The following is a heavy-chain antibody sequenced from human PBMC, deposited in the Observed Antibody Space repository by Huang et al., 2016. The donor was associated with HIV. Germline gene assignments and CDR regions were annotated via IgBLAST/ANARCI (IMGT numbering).Heavy chain of an antibody. D-gene: IGHD2-15*01. CDR1: GFKFSNYW. CDR2: IKIDGRTT. Sequence: EEHLVESGGGLVKPGGSLRLSCEASGFKFSNYWMQWVRKAPGKGLMWVSRIKIDGRTTDYADSVKGRFTISRDNAKNTLYLQMSSLTAEDTAIYYCARAGGFEIWGQGTVVTVSS. V-gene: IGHV3-74*01. J-gene: IGHJ3*02. CDR3: ARAGGFEI.